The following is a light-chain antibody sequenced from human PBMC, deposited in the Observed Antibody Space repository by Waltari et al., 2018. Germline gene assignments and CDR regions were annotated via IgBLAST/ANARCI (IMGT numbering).Light chain of an antibody. J-gene: IGLJ3*02. CDR2: RNN. CDR1: NSNIGKYN. CDR3: AAWDDSLYGV. Sequence: QSVLTQPPSASGTPGQRVTISCSGSNSNIGKYNVYWYQQVPGTAPKLLIYRNNQRPSGVPDRFSGYKSDTSASLAISGLRSDDEADYYCAAWDDSLYGVFGGGTKLTVL. V-gene: IGLV1-47*01.